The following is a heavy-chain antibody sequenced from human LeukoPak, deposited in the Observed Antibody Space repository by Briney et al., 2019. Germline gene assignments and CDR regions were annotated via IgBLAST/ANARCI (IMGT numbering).Heavy chain of an antibody. J-gene: IGHJ4*02. D-gene: IGHD2-2*02. Sequence: SETLSLTCTVSGYSISSGYYWGWIRQPPGKGLEWIGSIYHSGSTYYNPSLKSRVTISVDTSKNQFSLKLSSVTAAATAVYYCARAERDIVVVPAAIVDYWGQGTLVTVSS. CDR2: IYHSGST. CDR3: ARAERDIVVVPAAIVDY. V-gene: IGHV4-38-2*02. CDR1: GYSISSGYY.